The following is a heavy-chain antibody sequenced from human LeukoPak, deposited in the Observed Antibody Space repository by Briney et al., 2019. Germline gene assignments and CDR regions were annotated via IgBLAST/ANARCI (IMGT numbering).Heavy chain of an antibody. CDR3: AREASGGYFDY. J-gene: IGHJ4*02. D-gene: IGHD4-23*01. CDR2: INPTGDST. CDR1: GYTFSSYY. Sequence: ASVKVSCKASGYTFSSYYMHWVRQAPGQGLEWVGLINPTGDSTNYAQSFRGRVTMTRDKSTSTVYMDLSSLRSEDTAVYYCAREASGGYFDYWGQGTLVTVSS. V-gene: IGHV1-46*01.